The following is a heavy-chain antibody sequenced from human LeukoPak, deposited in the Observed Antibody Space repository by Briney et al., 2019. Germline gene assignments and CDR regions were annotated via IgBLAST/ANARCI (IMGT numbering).Heavy chain of an antibody. CDR3: ARGRYSESPFDY. D-gene: IGHD1-26*01. CDR1: GYTFTGYY. V-gene: IGHV1-2*02. J-gene: IGHJ4*02. CDR2: INPNSGGT. Sequence: ASVKVSCKASGYTFTGYYMHRVRQAPGQGLEWMGWINPNSGGTNYAQKFQGRVTMTRDTSISTAYMELSRLRSDDTAVYYCARGRYSESPFDYWGQGTLVTVSS.